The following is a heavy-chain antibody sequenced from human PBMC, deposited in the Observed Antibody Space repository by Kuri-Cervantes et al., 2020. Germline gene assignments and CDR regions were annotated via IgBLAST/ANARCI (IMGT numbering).Heavy chain of an antibody. Sequence: GESLKISCAASGFTFSSYAMSWVRQAPGKGLEWVSAISGSGGSTYYADSVKGRFTISRDNSKNTLYLQMNSLRAEDTAVYYCARESSYAFGIWGQGTTVTVSS. CDR3: ARESSYAFGI. J-gene: IGHJ3*02. CDR1: GFTFSSYA. CDR2: ISGSGGST. D-gene: IGHD3-10*01. V-gene: IGHV3-23*01.